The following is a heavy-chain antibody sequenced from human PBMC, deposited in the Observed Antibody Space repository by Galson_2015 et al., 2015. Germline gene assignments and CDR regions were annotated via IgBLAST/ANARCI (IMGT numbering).Heavy chain of an antibody. J-gene: IGHJ2*01. V-gene: IGHV3-7*01. CDR1: GFTFSGYW. CDR3: ARGGQWLRYWYFDL. Sequence: SLRLSCAASGFTFSGYWMSWVRQAPGKGLEWEANIKQDGSETYYVDSVKGRFTISRDNAKNSLYLQMNSLRAEDTAVYYCARGGQWLRYWYFDLWGRGTLVTVSS. D-gene: IGHD6-19*01. CDR2: IKQDGSET.